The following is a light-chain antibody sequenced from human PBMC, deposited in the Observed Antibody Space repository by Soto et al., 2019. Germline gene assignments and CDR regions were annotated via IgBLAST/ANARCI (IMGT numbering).Light chain of an antibody. CDR2: DAS. CDR1: QSISTW. CDR3: QQYNSYPYT. Sequence: DIQMTQSPSTVSASVGDGVTITCRASQSISTWLAWYQQKPGKAPNLLIYDASTLESGGPSGFSGSGSGTEFTLTISSLQPDASATYYCQQYNSYPYTFGQGTKLEIK. V-gene: IGKV1-5*01. J-gene: IGKJ2*01.